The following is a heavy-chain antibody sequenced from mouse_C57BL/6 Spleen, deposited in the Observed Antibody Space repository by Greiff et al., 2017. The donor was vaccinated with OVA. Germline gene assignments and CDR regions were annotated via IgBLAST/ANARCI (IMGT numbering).Heavy chain of an antibody. D-gene: IGHD1-1*01. V-gene: IGHV1-15*01. CDR2: IDPETGGT. Sequence: VKLMESGAELVRPGASVTLSCKASGYTFTDYEMHWVKQTPVHGLEWIGAIDPETGGTAYNQKFKGKAILTADKSSSTAYMELRSLTSEDSAVYYCTRAPYYYGSYYFDYWGQGTTLTVSS. J-gene: IGHJ2*01. CDR3: TRAPYYYGSYYFDY. CDR1: GYTFTDYE.